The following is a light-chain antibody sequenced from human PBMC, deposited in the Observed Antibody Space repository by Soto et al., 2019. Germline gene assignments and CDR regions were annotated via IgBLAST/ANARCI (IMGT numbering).Light chain of an antibody. CDR2: GAS. V-gene: IGKV3-15*01. Sequence: ETVMTQSPATLSVSPGERATLSCRASQSVGSKVAWYQQKPGQAPSLLIYGASTRATGIPVRFSGSGSGTDFPLTISSLQSEDFAVYYCQQYSNGPPVTFGGGTKVEIK. CDR3: QQYSNGPPVT. CDR1: QSVGSK. J-gene: IGKJ4*01.